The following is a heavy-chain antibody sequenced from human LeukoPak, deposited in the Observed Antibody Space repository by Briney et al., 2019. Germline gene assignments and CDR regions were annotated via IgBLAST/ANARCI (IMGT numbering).Heavy chain of an antibody. CDR3: ARYSSSWYYY. Sequence: ASVKVSCKASGYTFTSYCMHWVRQAPGQGLEWMGIINPSGGSTSYAQKFQGRVTMTRDTSTSTVYMELSSLRSGDTAVYYCARYSSSWYYYWGQGTLVTVSS. V-gene: IGHV1-46*01. CDR1: GYTFTSYC. CDR2: INPSGGST. J-gene: IGHJ4*02. D-gene: IGHD6-13*01.